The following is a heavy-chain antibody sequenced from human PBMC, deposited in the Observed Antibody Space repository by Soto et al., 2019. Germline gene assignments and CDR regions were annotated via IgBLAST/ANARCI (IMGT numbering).Heavy chain of an antibody. CDR3: ARGTVVVPAAYP. J-gene: IGHJ5*02. D-gene: IGHD2-2*01. CDR1: GGTFSSYA. Sequence: QVQLVQSGAEVKKPGSSVKVSCKASGGTFSSYAISWVRQAPGQGLEWMGGIIPIFGTANYAQKFQGRVTITADKSASTSYMKLSSLRSEDPAVYYCARGTVVVPAAYPWGQGTLVTVSS. CDR2: IIPIFGTA. V-gene: IGHV1-69*06.